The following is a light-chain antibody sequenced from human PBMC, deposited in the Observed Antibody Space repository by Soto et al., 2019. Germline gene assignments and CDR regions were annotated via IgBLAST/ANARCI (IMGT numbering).Light chain of an antibody. V-gene: IGKV1-39*01. Sequence: DIQMTQSPSSLSASVGDRVTITCRASQTISSPLSWYQQKPGKVPKLLIYDESTLQSGVPSRFSGSGSGTDFTLTINNLQPEDFATYYCQQSYRTPYTFGQGTKV. J-gene: IGKJ2*01. CDR1: QTISSP. CDR2: DES. CDR3: QQSYRTPYT.